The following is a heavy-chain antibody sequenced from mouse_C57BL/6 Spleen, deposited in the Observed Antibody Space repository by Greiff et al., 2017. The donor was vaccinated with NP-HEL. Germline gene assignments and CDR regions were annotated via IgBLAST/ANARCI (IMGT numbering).Heavy chain of an antibody. J-gene: IGHJ1*03. D-gene: IGHD2-4*01. V-gene: IGHV1-61*01. Sequence: QVHVKQPGAELVRPGSSVKLSCKASGYTFTSYWMDWVKQRPGQGLEWIGNIYPSDSETHYNQKFKDKATLTVDKSSSTAYMQLSSLTSEDSAVYYCARDRDYDVWYFDVWGTGTTVTVSS. CDR3: ARDRDYDVWYFDV. CDR1: GYTFTSYW. CDR2: IYPSDSET.